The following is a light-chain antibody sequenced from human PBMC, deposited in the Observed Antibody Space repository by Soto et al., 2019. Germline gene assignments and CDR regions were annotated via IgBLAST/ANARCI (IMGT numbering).Light chain of an antibody. CDR3: SSYTTTATRL. V-gene: IGLV2-14*03. CDR2: DVN. CDR1: SSDVGAYNF. Sequence: QSALTQPASASGSPGQSITISCTGTSSDVGAYNFVSWYQHHPGKAPQLIIYDVNNRPSGVSDRFSGSKSGNTASLTISGLQAEDEADYYCSSYTTTATRLFGGGTQLTVL. J-gene: IGLJ7*01.